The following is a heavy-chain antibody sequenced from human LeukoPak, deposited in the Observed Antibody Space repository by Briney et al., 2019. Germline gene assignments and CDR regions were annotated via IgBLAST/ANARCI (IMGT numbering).Heavy chain of an antibody. V-gene: IGHV1-46*01. CDR3: TRAFDP. CDR2: IFPSGGKT. J-gene: IGHJ5*02. Sequence: ASVKVSCKASGYTFTGYYIYWVRQAPGQGLEWMGAIFPSGGKTHYSQKFQGRLTLTRDTSTNTVYMELTGLRSDDTALYFCTRAFDPWGQGTLVTVSS. CDR1: GYTFTGYY.